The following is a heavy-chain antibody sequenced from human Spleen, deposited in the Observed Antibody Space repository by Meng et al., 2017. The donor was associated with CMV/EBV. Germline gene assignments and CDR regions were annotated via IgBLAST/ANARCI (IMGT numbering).Heavy chain of an antibody. CDR3: ARGGYCSSTSCYRGWFDP. D-gene: IGHD2-2*01. V-gene: IGHV1-8*01. CDR1: GYTFTSYD. CDR2: MNPNSGNT. Sequence: ASVKVSCKASGYTFTSYDINWVRQATGQGLEWIGWMNPNSGNTGYAQKFQGRVTMTRNTSISTAYMELSSLRSEDTAVYYCARGGYCSSTSCYRGWFDPWGQGTLVTVSS. J-gene: IGHJ5*02.